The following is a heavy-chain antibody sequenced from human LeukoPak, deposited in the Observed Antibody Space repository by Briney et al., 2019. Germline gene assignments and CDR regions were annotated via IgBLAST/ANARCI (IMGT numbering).Heavy chain of an antibody. CDR2: SSAYNGNT. D-gene: IGHD2-2*02. J-gene: IGHJ5*02. CDR1: GYTFTSYG. Sequence: GASVKVSCKASGYTFTSYGISWVRQAPGQGLEWMGWSSAYNGNTNYEQKLQGRVTMTTDTSTSTAYMELRSLRSDDTAVYYCARTLVVVPAAIVNWFDPWGQGTLVTVSS. CDR3: ARTLVVVPAAIVNWFDP. V-gene: IGHV1-18*01.